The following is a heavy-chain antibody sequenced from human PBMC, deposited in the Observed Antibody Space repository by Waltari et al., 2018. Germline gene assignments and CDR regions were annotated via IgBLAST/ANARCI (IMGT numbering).Heavy chain of an antibody. CDR3: ARVVYYDSSGYYDY. CDR1: GFHFSRYA. V-gene: IGHV3-30-3*01. Sequence: QVQLVESGGGVVQPGRSLSLSCSASGFHFSRYAMHWVRQAPGKGLEWVAVISYDGSNKYYADSVKGRFTISRDNSKNTLYLQMNSLRAEDTAVYYCARVVYYDSSGYYDYWGQGTLVTVSS. D-gene: IGHD3-22*01. J-gene: IGHJ4*02. CDR2: ISYDGSNK.